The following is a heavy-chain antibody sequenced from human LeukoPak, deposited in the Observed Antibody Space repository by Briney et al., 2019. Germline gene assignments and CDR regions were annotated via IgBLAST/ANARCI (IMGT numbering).Heavy chain of an antibody. CDR3: AKTVTIFGVVIPYYFDY. Sequence: PGGSLRLSCAASGFTVSSNYMSWVRQAPGKGLEWVSVIYSGGSTYYADSVKGRFTISRDSAKNSLYLQMSSLRDEDTAVYYCAKTVTIFGVVIPYYFDYWGQGTLVTVSS. CDR1: GFTVSSNY. J-gene: IGHJ4*02. V-gene: IGHV3-53*01. CDR2: IYSGGST. D-gene: IGHD3-3*01.